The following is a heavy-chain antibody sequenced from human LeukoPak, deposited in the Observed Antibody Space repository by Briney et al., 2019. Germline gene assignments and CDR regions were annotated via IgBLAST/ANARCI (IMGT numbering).Heavy chain of an antibody. CDR2: VSAHNGYT. CDR3: ARGDVEMATISDY. CDR1: GYSFSSYG. V-gene: IGHV1-18*01. J-gene: IGHJ4*02. D-gene: IGHD5-24*01. Sequence: ASVTVSCKASGYSFSSYGINWVRQAPGQGLEWMGWVSAHNGYTNSPQKFQGRVIMTTETSTSTAYMELRSLKSDDTAVYYCARGDVEMATISDYWGQGTLVTVSS.